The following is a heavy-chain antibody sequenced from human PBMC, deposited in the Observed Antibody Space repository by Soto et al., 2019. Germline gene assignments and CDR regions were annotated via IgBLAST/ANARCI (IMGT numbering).Heavy chain of an antibody. V-gene: IGHV1-69*13. D-gene: IGHD6-13*01. CDR2: IIPIFGTA. J-gene: IGHJ6*02. CDR3: ARDRQKQQLVGNYYGMDV. Sequence: ASVKVSCKASGGTFSSYAISWVRQAPGQGLEWMGGIIPIFGTANYAQKFQGRVTITADESTSTAYMELSSLRSEDTAVYYCARDRQKQQLVGNYYGMDVWGQGTTVTVSS. CDR1: GGTFSSYA.